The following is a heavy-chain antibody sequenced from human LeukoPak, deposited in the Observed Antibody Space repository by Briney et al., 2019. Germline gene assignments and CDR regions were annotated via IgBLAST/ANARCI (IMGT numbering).Heavy chain of an antibody. CDR2: IYYSGST. Sequence: SETLSLTCTVSGGSISSYYWSWIRQPPGKGLEWIGYIYYSGSTNYNPSLKSRVTISVDTSKNQFSLKLSSVTAADTAVYYCARNSGSYDYWGQGTLVTVSS. D-gene: IGHD1-26*01. J-gene: IGHJ4*02. CDR1: GGSISSYY. CDR3: ARNSGSYDY. V-gene: IGHV4-59*08.